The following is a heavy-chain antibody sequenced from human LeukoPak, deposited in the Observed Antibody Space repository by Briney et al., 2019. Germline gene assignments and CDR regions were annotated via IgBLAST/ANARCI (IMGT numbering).Heavy chain of an antibody. V-gene: IGHV3-53*01. CDR1: GFIVSNKY. J-gene: IGHJ3*02. D-gene: IGHD3-3*01. Sequence: PGGSLRLSCAVSGFIVSNKYMTWVRQAPGKGLEGVALIYNDGRTYYADSLKGRCAISRDNPKNTLYLQVNSLRVEDTAIYYCARGLFLSGYLDAFDMWGQGTVVSVSS. CDR2: IYNDGRT. CDR3: ARGLFLSGYLDAFDM.